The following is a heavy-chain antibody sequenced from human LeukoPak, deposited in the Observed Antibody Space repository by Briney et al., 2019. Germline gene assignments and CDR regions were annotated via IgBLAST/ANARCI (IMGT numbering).Heavy chain of an antibody. CDR3: ARGLMMAVAGRGEFHY. Sequence: PSETLSLTCIVSGGSISSYYWSWIRQPPGKGLEWIGYIYYSGSTNYNPSPKSRVTISVDTSKNQLSLKLSSVTAADTAVYYCARGLMMAVAGRGEFHYWGQGTLVTVSS. CDR2: IYYSGST. CDR1: GGSISSYY. D-gene: IGHD6-13*01. V-gene: IGHV4-59*01. J-gene: IGHJ4*02.